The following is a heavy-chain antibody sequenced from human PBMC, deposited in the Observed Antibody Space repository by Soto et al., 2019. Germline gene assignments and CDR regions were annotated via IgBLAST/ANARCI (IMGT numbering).Heavy chain of an antibody. V-gene: IGHV4-4*07. J-gene: IGHJ4*02. CDR2: VYTSGST. D-gene: IGHD1-26*01. CDR3: ARTVGAAYYFDF. Sequence: QVQLQESGPGLVKPSETLSLTCTVSGDSMTKYYWSWIRQPAGKGLEWIGRVYTSGSTNYNPSPKSRVTMSIDTSNKHCSLTLNAVTAADTAVYYCARTVGAAYYFDFWGQGALVTVSS. CDR1: GDSMTKYY.